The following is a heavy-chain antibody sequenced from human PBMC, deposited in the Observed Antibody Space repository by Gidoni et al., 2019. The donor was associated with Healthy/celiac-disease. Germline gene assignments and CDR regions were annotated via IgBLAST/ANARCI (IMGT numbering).Heavy chain of an antibody. D-gene: IGHD4-17*01. CDR3: ARGAAMTTLNYFDY. CDR2: ISYDGSNK. CDR1: GFTFSSYA. J-gene: IGHJ4*02. V-gene: IGHV3-30-3*01. Sequence: QVQLVESGGGVVQPGRSLRLSWSASGFTFSSYAMHWVRQATGKGLEWVAVISYDGSNKYYADSVKGRFTISRDNAKNKLYLQMNSLRAEDKAVYYCARGAAMTTLNYFDYWGQGTLVTVSS.